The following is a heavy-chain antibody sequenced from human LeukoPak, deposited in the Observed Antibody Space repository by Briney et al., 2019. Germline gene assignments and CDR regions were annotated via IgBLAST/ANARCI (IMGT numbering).Heavy chain of an antibody. CDR3: AKDFSIVGATAADY. V-gene: IGHV3-66*01. J-gene: IGHJ4*02. CDR2: LYSGGTT. Sequence: KPGGSLRLSCAASGFSVSSDYMTWVRQAPGKGLDWVSVLYSGGTTVYADSVKGRFTISRDNSKNTLYLQMNSLRAEDTAVYYCAKDFSIVGATAADYWGQGTLVTVSS. D-gene: IGHD1-26*01. CDR1: GFSVSSDY.